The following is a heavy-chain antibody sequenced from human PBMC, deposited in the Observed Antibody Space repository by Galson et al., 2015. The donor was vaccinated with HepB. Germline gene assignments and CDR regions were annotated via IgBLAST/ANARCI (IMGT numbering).Heavy chain of an antibody. V-gene: IGHV4-31*03. CDR2: IYYSGST. Sequence: CTVSGGSISSGGYYWSWIRQHPGKGLEWIGYIYYSGSTYYNPSLKSRVTISVDTSKNQFSLKLSSVTAADTAVYYCARSTEHSGYDQYYYYYYMDVWGKGTTVTVSS. D-gene: IGHD5-12*01. J-gene: IGHJ6*03. CDR1: GGSISSGGYY. CDR3: ARSTEHSGYDQYYYYYYMDV.